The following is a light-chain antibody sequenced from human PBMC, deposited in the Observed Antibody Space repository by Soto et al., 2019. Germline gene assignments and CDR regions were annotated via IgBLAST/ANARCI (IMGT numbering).Light chain of an antibody. CDR3: CSYADNYSYV. V-gene: IGLV2-11*01. J-gene: IGLJ1*01. CDR2: DVS. Sequence: QSVLTQPLSVSGSPGQSVTISCTGTSSDVGAYNYVSWYQQHPGKAPKLMTYDVSKRPSGVPNRFSGSKSGNTASLTTSGLQAEDEADYYCCSYADNYSYVFGTGTKVTVL. CDR1: SSDVGAYNY.